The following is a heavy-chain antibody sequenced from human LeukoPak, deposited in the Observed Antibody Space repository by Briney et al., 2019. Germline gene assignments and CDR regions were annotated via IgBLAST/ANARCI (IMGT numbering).Heavy chain of an antibody. CDR3: ARDHHRRLYDSQARDTFDI. CDR1: GFTFSSYS. CDR2: ISSSSSTM. D-gene: IGHD3-22*01. Sequence: GRSLRLSCAASGFTFSSYSMNWVRQAPGKGLEWVSYISSSSSTMYYADSVKGRFSISRDNAKKSLYLQMNSLRAEDTAVYYCARDHHRRLYDSQARDTFDIWGQGTMVTVSS. V-gene: IGHV3-48*01. J-gene: IGHJ3*02.